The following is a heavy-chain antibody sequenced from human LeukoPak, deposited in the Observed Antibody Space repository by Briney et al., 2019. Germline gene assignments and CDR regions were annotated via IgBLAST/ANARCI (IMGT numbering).Heavy chain of an antibody. J-gene: IGHJ4*02. CDR2: ISYSGGST. CDR1: GFSFSTYA. D-gene: IGHD6-13*01. CDR3: AKGVAAAGKGIFDY. V-gene: IGHV3-23*01. Sequence: GGSRRLSCAASGFSFSTYAMSWVRQAPGKGLEWVSSISYSGGSTYYTDSVKGRFTISRDNSKNTVYLQMNSLRAEDTAVYYCAKGVAAAGKGIFDYWGQGTLVTVSS.